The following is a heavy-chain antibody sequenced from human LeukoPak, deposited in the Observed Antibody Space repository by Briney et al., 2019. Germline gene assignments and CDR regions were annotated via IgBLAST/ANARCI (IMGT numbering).Heavy chain of an antibody. CDR2: IIPILGIA. J-gene: IGHJ4*02. Sequence: SVKVSCKASGGTFSSYTISWVRQAPGQGLEWMGRIIPILGIANYAQKSQGRVTITADKSTSTAYMELSSLRSEDTAVYYCAREGGRKAVAGTRSPYHWGQGTLVTVSS. V-gene: IGHV1-69*04. CDR1: GGTFSSYT. CDR3: AREGGRKAVAGTRSPYH. D-gene: IGHD6-19*01.